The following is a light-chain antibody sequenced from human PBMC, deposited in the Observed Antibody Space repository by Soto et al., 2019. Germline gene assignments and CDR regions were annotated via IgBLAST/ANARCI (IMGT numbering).Light chain of an antibody. CDR1: QSLMHSDGNTY. CDR3: VQGTHWPWT. Sequence: DVVMTQSPLSLPVTLGQPASISCRSSQSLMHSDGNTYLNWFQQRPGQSPRRLIYEVSDRDSGGXEXFSGSGSGTDFTLKSSRVAAEDVGVYYCVQGTHWPWTFGQGTEVEIK. V-gene: IGKV2-30*02. J-gene: IGKJ1*01. CDR2: EVS.